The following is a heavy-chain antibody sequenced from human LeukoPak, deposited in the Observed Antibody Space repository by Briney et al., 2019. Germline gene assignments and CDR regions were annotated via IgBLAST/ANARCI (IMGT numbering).Heavy chain of an antibody. V-gene: IGHV3-53*01. D-gene: IGHD2-2*01. CDR3: TTRIPAANMGNFDY. Sequence: GGSLRLSCAASGFIVSSMYMNWVRQAPGKGLEWVSVIYSGGSTYYADSVKGRFTISRDKSKNTLYLQMNSLKTEDTAVYYCTTRIPAANMGNFDYWGQGTLVTVSS. CDR2: IYSGGST. CDR1: GFIVSSMY. J-gene: IGHJ4*02.